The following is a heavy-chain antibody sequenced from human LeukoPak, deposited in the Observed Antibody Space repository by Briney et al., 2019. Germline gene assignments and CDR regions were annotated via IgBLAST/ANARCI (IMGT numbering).Heavy chain of an antibody. V-gene: IGHV4-4*07. CDR2: IYTTGST. D-gene: IGHD1-1*01. CDR1: GGSIRNYY. CDR3: ARVSWFPGTSYYYMDV. J-gene: IGHJ6*03. Sequence: SETLSLTCTVSGGSIRNYYWNWIRQPAGKGLEWIGRIYTTGSTNYNPSLKSRVTMSVDTSKNQVSLKLSSVTAADTAVYYCARVSWFPGTSYYYMDVWGKGTTVTVSS.